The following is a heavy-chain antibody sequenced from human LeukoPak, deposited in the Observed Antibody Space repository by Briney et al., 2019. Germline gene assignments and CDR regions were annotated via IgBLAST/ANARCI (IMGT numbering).Heavy chain of an antibody. J-gene: IGHJ6*02. CDR3: ARDGPDGMDV. Sequence: GSVTVSCMASGYTFTSYGISWVRQAPGQGLAWMGWISAYNGNTNYVQKLQGRVTMTTDTSTSTAYMELRGLRSDDTAVYYCARDGPDGMDVWGQGTTVTVSS. CDR2: ISAYNGNT. CDR1: GYTFTSYG. V-gene: IGHV1-18*01.